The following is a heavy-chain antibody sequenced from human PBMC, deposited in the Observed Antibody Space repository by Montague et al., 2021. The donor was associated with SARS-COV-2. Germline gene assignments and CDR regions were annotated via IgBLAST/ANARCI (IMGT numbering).Heavy chain of an antibody. CDR2: TYYSGST. D-gene: IGHD6-19*01. CDR1: GGSISSYY. CDR3: ARHKGWEWLVRRSAFDI. J-gene: IGHJ3*02. V-gene: IGHV4-59*08. Sequence: SETLSLTCTVSGGSISSYYWSWIRQPPGKGLEWIGYTYYSGSTNYNPSLKSRVTISVDTSKNQFSLKLSSVTAADTAVYYCARHKGWEWLVRRSAFDIWGQGTMVTVSS.